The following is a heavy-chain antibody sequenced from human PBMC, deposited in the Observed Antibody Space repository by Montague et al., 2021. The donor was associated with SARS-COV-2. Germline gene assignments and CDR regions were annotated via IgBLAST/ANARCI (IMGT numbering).Heavy chain of an antibody. Sequence: SETLSLTCSVSGGSLETSGYYWGWVRQPPGKGLEWIVSVHYSRATFYNPSLKSRVTMSLDTSKNHFSLNLTSVTAADTAVYFCARDSKGGRQLGNWFDPWGQGTLVTVSS. V-gene: IGHV4-39*07. CDR1: GGSLETSGYY. CDR3: ARDSKGGRQLGNWFDP. CDR2: VHYSRAT. D-gene: IGHD6-13*01. J-gene: IGHJ5*02.